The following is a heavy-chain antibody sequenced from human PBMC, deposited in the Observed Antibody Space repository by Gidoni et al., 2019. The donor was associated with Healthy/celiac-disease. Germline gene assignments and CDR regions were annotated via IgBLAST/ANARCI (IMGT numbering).Heavy chain of an antibody. Sequence: EVQLLASGGGLVQPGGSLRLSCPASGFTFSSYAMSWVRQAPGKGLEWVSAISGSSGSAYYADSVKGRFTISRDNSKNTLYLQMSSLRAEDTAVYYCAKVGSDYGPGTFDIWGQGTMVTVSS. V-gene: IGHV3-23*01. CDR2: ISGSSGSA. CDR1: GFTFSSYA. J-gene: IGHJ3*02. CDR3: AKVGSDYGPGTFDI. D-gene: IGHD4-17*01.